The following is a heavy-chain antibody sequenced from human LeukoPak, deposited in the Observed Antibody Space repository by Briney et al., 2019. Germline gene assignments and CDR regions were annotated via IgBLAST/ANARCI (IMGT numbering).Heavy chain of an antibody. CDR3: ARDEQYYDFWSGYYHNLFDY. CDR2: INSDGSST. V-gene: IGHV3-74*01. Sequence: GGSLRLSCAASGFTFSSYWMHWVRQAPGKGLVWASRINSDGSSTSYGDSVKGRFTISRDNAKNTLYLQMNSLRAEDTAVYYCARDEQYYDFWSGYYHNLFDYWGQGTLVTVSS. CDR1: GFTFSSYW. J-gene: IGHJ4*02. D-gene: IGHD3-3*01.